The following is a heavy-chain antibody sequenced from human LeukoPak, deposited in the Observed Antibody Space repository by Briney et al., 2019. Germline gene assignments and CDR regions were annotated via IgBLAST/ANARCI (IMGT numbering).Heavy chain of an antibody. Sequence: GGSLRLSCAASGFTFSSYAMSWVRQAPGKGLEWVSVISGSGGSTNYADSVKGRFTISRDNSKNTLHLQMNSLRAEDTAVYYCAKSFRGSGYYSDYWGQGTLVTVSS. CDR1: GFTFSSYA. CDR2: ISGSGGST. J-gene: IGHJ4*02. CDR3: AKSFRGSGYYSDY. V-gene: IGHV3-23*01. D-gene: IGHD3-22*01.